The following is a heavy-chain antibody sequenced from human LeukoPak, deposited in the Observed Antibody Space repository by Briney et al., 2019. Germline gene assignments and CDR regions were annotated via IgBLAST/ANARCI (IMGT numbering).Heavy chain of an antibody. D-gene: IGHD2-15*01. Sequence: PGGSLRLSCAASGFTFSSYSMKWVRQAPGKGLEWVSSISTGSSYIHYADSVKGRFTISRDNAKNALYLQMNSLRAEDTAVYYCARDYDFYCSGGSCYSPRRSDYWGQGTLVTVSS. V-gene: IGHV3-21*01. CDR3: ARDYDFYCSGGSCYSPRRSDY. J-gene: IGHJ4*02. CDR1: GFTFSSYS. CDR2: ISTGSSYI.